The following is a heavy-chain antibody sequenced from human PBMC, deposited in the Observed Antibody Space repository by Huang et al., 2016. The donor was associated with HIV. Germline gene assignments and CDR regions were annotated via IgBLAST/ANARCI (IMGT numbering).Heavy chain of an antibody. CDR3: ARGQLGSYGDYDVLY. J-gene: IGHJ4*02. V-gene: IGHV1-69*13. CDR2: IIPMFGTP. Sequence: QVQLVQSGAEVKTPGSSVKVSCKSSGGTFSKYAISWVRQAPGQGREWMGGIIPMFGTPNYARKIQGRVTSTAEESTSTTYVEVSGLGSEDTDLYSCARGQLGSYGDYDVLYWGQGTLVTVSS. CDR1: GGTFSKYA. D-gene: IGHD4-17*01.